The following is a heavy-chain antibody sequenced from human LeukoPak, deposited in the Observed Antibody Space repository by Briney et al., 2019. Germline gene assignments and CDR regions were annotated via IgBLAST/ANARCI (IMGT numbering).Heavy chain of an antibody. Sequence: GGSLRLSCADSGFTFSSYAMSWVRQAPGKGLEWVSAISGSGGSTYYADSVKGRFTISRDNSKNTLYLQMNSLRAEDTAVYYCAMGDCSSTSCYLGYWGQGTLVTVSS. V-gene: IGHV3-23*01. J-gene: IGHJ4*02. D-gene: IGHD2-2*01. CDR2: ISGSGGST. CDR1: GFTFSSYA. CDR3: AMGDCSSTSCYLGY.